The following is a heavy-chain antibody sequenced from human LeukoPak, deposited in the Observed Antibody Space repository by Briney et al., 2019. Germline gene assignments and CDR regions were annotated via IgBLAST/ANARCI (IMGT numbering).Heavy chain of an antibody. CDR2: IYYSGST. J-gene: IGHJ4*02. Sequence: SETLSLTCTVSGGSISSTSYYWGWIRQPPGKELEWIGNIYYSGSTYYHPSLKSRVTMSVDASKNQFSLKLTSVTATDTALYYCARQYASSWYNFDSWGQGTLVTVSS. V-gene: IGHV4-39*01. CDR3: ARQYASSWYNFDS. D-gene: IGHD6-13*01. CDR1: GGSISSTSYY.